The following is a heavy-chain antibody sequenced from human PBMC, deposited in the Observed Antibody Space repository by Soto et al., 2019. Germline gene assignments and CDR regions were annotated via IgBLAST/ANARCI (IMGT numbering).Heavy chain of an antibody. Sequence: QVQLQESGPGLVKPSETLSLTCTVSGGSISSYYWSWIRQPPGKGLEWIGYIYYSGSTNYNPSLMSRVTISVDTSKNQFSLKLSSVTAADTAVYYCARETTVTTEDAFDIWGQGTMVTVSS. CDR3: ARETTVTTEDAFDI. V-gene: IGHV4-59*12. CDR1: GGSISSYY. J-gene: IGHJ3*02. CDR2: IYYSGST. D-gene: IGHD4-17*01.